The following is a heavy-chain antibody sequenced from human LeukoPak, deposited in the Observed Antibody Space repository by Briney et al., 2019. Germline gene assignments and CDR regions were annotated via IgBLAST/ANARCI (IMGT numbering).Heavy chain of an antibody. Sequence: GGSLRLSCAASGFTFSNYWMHWVRQAPGKGLVWVSRINGDGSNTNYADSVKGRFTISRDNAKNTLFLQMNSLRAGDTAVYYCARDHGFDFWGQGTMVTVSS. CDR3: ARDHGFDF. V-gene: IGHV3-74*01. CDR1: GFTFSNYW. J-gene: IGHJ3*01. CDR2: INGDGSNT.